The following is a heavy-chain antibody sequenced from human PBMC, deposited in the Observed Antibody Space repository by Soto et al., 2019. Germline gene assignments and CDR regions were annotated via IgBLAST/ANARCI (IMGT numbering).Heavy chain of an antibody. Sequence: ASVKVSCKASGYTFTGYYMHWVRQAPGQGLEWMGWINPNSGGTNYAQKFQGWVTMTRDTSISTAYMELSRLRSDDTAVYYCARASFRYFDWLFDYYYGVDVWGQGTTVTVSS. CDR1: GYTFTGYY. CDR2: INPNSGGT. V-gene: IGHV1-2*04. J-gene: IGHJ6*02. CDR3: ARASFRYFDWLFDYYYGVDV. D-gene: IGHD3-9*01.